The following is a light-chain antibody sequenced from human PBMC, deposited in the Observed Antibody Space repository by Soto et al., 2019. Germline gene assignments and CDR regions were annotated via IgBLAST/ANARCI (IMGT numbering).Light chain of an antibody. CDR2: GAS. Sequence: EIVLTQSPGTLSLSPRERATLSCRASQRVSSRNLAWYQQKPGQPPRLLIYGASSRATGFPDRVSGSGSVTDFTLTINRLEPEDFAVYYCQQYSDLPYTFGQGTKL. CDR1: QRVSSRN. V-gene: IGKV3-20*01. CDR3: QQYSDLPYT. J-gene: IGKJ2*01.